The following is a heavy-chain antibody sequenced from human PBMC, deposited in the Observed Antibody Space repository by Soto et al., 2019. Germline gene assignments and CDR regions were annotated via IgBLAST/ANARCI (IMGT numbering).Heavy chain of an antibody. V-gene: IGHV4-34*01. D-gene: IGHD3-22*01. CDR2: INHSGST. Sequence: SETLSLTCAVYGGSFSGYYWSWIRQPPGKGLEWIGEINHSGSTNYNPSLKSRVTISVGTSKNQFSLKLSSVTAADTAVYYCARGVTMIVVVITKVDAFDIWGQGTMVTVSS. J-gene: IGHJ3*02. CDR1: GGSFSGYY. CDR3: ARGVTMIVVVITKVDAFDI.